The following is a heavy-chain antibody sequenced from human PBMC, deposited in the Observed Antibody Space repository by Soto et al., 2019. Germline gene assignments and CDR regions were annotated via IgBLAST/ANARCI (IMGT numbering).Heavy chain of an antibody. CDR2: ISNSGTYT. V-gene: IGHV3-11*06. D-gene: IGHD6-6*01. CDR3: AKILSSSSRIDY. J-gene: IGHJ4*02. Sequence: PGGSLRLSCAASGFTFSDYYMSWIRQAPGKGLEWVSYISNSGTYTNYADSVKGRFTISRDNSKNMLYLQMNSLRAEDTAVYYCAKILSSSSRIDYWGQGTLVTVSS. CDR1: GFTFSDYY.